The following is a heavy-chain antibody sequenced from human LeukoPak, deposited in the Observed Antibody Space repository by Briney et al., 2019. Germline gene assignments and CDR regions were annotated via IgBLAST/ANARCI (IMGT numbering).Heavy chain of an antibody. J-gene: IGHJ4*02. CDR1: GGSFSGYY. Sequence: PSETLSLTCAVYGGSFSGYYWSWIRQPPGKGLEWIGEINHSGSTNYNPSLKSRVTISVDTSKNQFSLKLSSVTAADTAVYYCARGQTYYDILTGYCTNPDFDYWGQGTLVTVSS. V-gene: IGHV4-34*01. CDR3: ARGQTYYDILTGYCTNPDFDY. D-gene: IGHD3-9*01. CDR2: INHSGST.